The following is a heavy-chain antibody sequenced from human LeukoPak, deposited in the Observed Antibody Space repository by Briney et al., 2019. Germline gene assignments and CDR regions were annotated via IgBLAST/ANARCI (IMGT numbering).Heavy chain of an antibody. CDR1: GGSNSSYY. CDR3: ARVYSSSWYSVDY. CDR2: IYYSGST. Sequence: SETLSLTCTVSGGSNSSYYWSWILQPPGKVLEWIGYIYYSGSTNYNPSLKSRVTISVDTSKYQFSLKLSSVTAADTAVYYCARVYSSSWYSVDYWGQGTLVTVSS. J-gene: IGHJ4*02. V-gene: IGHV4-59*01. D-gene: IGHD6-13*01.